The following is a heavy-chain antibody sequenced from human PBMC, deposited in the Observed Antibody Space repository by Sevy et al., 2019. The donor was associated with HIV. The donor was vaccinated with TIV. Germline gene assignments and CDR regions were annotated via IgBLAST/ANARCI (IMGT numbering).Heavy chain of an antibody. CDR1: GFTFSSYA. Sequence: GGSLRLSCAASGFTFSSYAMSWVRQAPGKGLEWVSAISGSGGSTYYADSVKGRFTISRDNSKNTLYLQMNSLRAEDTAVSYCAKGNYYDSSGSEEYFDYWGQGSLVTVSS. CDR2: ISGSGGST. CDR3: AKGNYYDSSGSEEYFDY. D-gene: IGHD3-22*01. J-gene: IGHJ4*02. V-gene: IGHV3-23*01.